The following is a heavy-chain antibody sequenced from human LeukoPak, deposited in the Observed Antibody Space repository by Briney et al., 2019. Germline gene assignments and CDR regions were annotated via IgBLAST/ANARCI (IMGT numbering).Heavy chain of an antibody. V-gene: IGHV3-33*01. CDR1: GFTFSSYG. CDR2: IWYDGSSK. Sequence: HTGRSLRLSCAASGFTFSSYGMHWVRQAPGKGLEWVAVIWYDGSSKYYADSVKGRFTISRDNSKNTLYLQMNSLRAEDTAVYYCARDLSGYCSGGSCSSFDYWGQGTLATVSS. J-gene: IGHJ4*02. D-gene: IGHD2-15*01. CDR3: ARDLSGYCSGGSCSSFDY.